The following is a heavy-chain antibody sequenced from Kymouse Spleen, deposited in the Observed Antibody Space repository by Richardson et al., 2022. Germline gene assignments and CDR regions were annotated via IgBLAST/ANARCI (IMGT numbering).Heavy chain of an antibody. CDR3: ARVRYSSSWYWFDY. J-gene: IGHJ4*02. D-gene: IGHD6-13*01. CDR2: ISSSSSTI. Sequence: EVQLVESGGGLVQPGGSLRLSCAASGFTFSSYSMNWVRQAPGKGLEWVSYISSSSSTIYYADSVKGRFTISRDNAKNSLYLQMNSLRDEDTAVYYCARVRYSSSWYWFDYWGQGTLVTVSS. V-gene: IGHV3-48*02. CDR1: GFTFSSYS.